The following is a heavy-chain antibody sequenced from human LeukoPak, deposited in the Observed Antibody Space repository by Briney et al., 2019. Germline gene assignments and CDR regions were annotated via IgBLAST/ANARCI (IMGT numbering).Heavy chain of an antibody. CDR3: ARDDRDISSFRFDY. Sequence: GGSLRLSCAASGFTFNTYSMNWVRQAPGKGLEWVSSISSHSRDIYYADSVKGRFTISRDNAKNSLHLQMNSLRAEDTAVYYCARDDRDISSFRFDYWDHGILVTVSS. V-gene: IGHV3-21*01. CDR1: GFTFNTYS. D-gene: IGHD6-6*01. CDR2: ISSHSRDI. J-gene: IGHJ4*01.